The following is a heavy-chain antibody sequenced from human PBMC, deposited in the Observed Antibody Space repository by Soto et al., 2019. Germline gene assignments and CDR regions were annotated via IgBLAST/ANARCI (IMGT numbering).Heavy chain of an antibody. V-gene: IGHV2-5*02. CDR2: IYWDDDK. Sequence: QITLKESGPTLVKPTQTLTLTCTFSGFSLRNSGVGVGWIRQPPGKALEWLALIYWDDDKRYSPSLKSRLTIPKDSSKNQVVVTMTNMDPVDTATYYCAPVTSGGFYFDYWGQGTLGAVSS. D-gene: IGHD4-17*01. CDR1: GFSLRNSGVG. J-gene: IGHJ4*02. CDR3: APVTSGGFYFDY.